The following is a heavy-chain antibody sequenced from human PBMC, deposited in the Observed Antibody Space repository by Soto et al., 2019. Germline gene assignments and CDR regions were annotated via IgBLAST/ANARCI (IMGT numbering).Heavy chain of an antibody. CDR3: AKDQSGGTYATGFEY. V-gene: IGHV3-9*01. CDR2: ISRNSINI. CDR1: GFTFDGYT. D-gene: IGHD2-15*01. J-gene: IGHJ4*02. Sequence: GGSLRLSCAASGFTFDGYTVNWVRQAPGKGLEWVSSISRNSINIAYADSVKGQFTISRENAKNSLYLQMNSLTAEDTALYYCAKDQSGGTYATGFEYWGQGTLVTVSS.